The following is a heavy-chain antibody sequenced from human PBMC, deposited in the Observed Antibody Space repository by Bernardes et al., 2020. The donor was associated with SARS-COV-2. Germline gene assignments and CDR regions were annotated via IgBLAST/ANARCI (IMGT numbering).Heavy chain of an antibody. CDR3: AKDRRGYGDYAVWFDP. D-gene: IGHD4-17*01. Sequence: GGSLRLSCAASGFTFNNYAMTWVRQAPGKGLEWVSIISDNGAKTYYADSVKGRFTISRDNSKNMLYLEMNSLRVEDTAVYYCAKDRRGYGDYAVWFDPWGQGTLVTVSS. CDR2: ISDNGAKT. V-gene: IGHV3-23*01. CDR1: GFTFNNYA. J-gene: IGHJ5*02.